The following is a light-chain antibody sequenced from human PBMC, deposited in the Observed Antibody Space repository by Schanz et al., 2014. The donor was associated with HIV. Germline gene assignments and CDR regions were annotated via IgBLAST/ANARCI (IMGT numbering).Light chain of an antibody. J-gene: IGKJ3*01. CDR2: GAS. Sequence: EIVLTQSPGSLSLSPGGRATLSCGASQSVSSSYLAWYQQKPGQAPRLLIYGASSRATGIPDRFSGSGSGTDFTLTISRLEPEDFAVYYCQQYNNWPPITFGPGTKVDIK. CDR1: QSVSSSY. CDR3: QQYNNWPPIT. V-gene: IGKV3-20*01.